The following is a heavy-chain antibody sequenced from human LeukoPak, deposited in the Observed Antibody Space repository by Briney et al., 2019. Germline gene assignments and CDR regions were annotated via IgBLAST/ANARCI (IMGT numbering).Heavy chain of an antibody. V-gene: IGHV3-23*01. J-gene: IGHJ4*02. CDR1: GFTFSSYA. CDR3: ARHAAFADYQSHLTHFDY. Sequence: PGGSLRLSCAASGFTFSSYAMNWVRQAPGKGLEWVSGIGYTGDSTFYADSVKGRFTVSRDSSKNTLFLHMNSLRAEDTALYYCARHAAFADYQSHLTHFDYWGQGTLVTVSS. D-gene: IGHD4/OR15-4a*01. CDR2: IGYTGDST.